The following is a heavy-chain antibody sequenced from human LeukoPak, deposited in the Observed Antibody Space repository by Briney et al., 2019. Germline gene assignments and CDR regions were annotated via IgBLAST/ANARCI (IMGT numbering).Heavy chain of an antibody. CDR2: IYYTGNT. V-gene: IGHV4-59*01. J-gene: IGHJ4*02. Sequence: SETLSLTCTVSGDSISNFYWSWIRQTPGKGLERIAYIYYTGNTNYNPSLKSRVTISLDTSKNQLALKLTSVTAADTAVYYCARVPPWRCSGDSCYPIFDSWGQGTLVTVSS. CDR3: ARVPPWRCSGDSCYPIFDS. D-gene: IGHD2-15*01. CDR1: GDSISNFY.